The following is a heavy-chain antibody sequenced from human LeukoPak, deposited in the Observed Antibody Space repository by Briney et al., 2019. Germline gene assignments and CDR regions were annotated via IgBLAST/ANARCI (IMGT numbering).Heavy chain of an antibody. CDR1: GFTFSSYE. J-gene: IGHJ6*03. CDR3: ASATPITIFGVVTNYYYYYMDV. D-gene: IGHD3-3*01. CDR2: ISSSGSTI. Sequence: GGSLRLSCAASGFTFSSYEMNWVRQAPGKGLEWVSYISSSGSTIYYADSVKGRFTISRDNAKNSLYLQMNSLRAEDTAVYYCASATPITIFGVVTNYYYYYMDVWGKATTVTVSS. V-gene: IGHV3-48*03.